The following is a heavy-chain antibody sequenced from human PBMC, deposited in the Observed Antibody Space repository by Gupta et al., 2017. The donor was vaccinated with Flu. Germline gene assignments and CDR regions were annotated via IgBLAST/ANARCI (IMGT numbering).Heavy chain of an antibody. V-gene: IGHV5-51*01. CDR3: ARRRESCSITSCYAADYYYYGMDV. CDR2: IFPGDSET. J-gene: IGHJ6*02. Sequence: PGRGLEWMGIIFPGDSETRYSPSFQGQVTISADKSTSTAYLQWSSLKAADSAIYYCARRRESCSITSCYAADYYYYGMDVWGQGTTVTVSS. D-gene: IGHD2-2*01.